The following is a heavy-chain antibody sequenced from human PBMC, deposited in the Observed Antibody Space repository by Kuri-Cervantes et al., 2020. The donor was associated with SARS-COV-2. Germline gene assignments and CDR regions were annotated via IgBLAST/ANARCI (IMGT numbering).Heavy chain of an antibody. V-gene: IGHV1-18*01. J-gene: IGHJ4*02. Sequence: ASVKVSCKASGYTFTSYGISWVRQAPGQGLEWMGWISAYNGNTNYAQKLQGRVTMTTDTSTSTAYMELRSLRSDDTAVYYCARAFCSSTSCYYFDYWGQGTLLTVSS. CDR2: ISAYNGNT. D-gene: IGHD2-2*01. CDR3: ARAFCSSTSCYYFDY. CDR1: GYTFTSYG.